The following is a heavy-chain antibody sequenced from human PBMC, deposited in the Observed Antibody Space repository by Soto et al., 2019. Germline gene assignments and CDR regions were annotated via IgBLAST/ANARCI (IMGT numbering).Heavy chain of an antibody. J-gene: IGHJ6*02. CDR3: ARHGGYCGGDCYSSDYYYGMDV. CDR2: IDPSDSYT. CDR1: GYSFTSYW. D-gene: IGHD2-21*02. V-gene: IGHV5-10-1*01. Sequence: GESLKISCKGSGYSFTSYWISWVRQMPGKGLEWMGRIDPSDSYTNYSPSFQGHVTISADKSISTAYLQWSSLKASDTAMYYCARHGGYCGGDCYSSDYYYGMDVWGQGTTVTVSS.